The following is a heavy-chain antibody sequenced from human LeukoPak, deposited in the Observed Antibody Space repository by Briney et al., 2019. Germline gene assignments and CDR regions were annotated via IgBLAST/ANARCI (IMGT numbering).Heavy chain of an antibody. V-gene: IGHV4-38-2*02. CDR1: GYSISSGYY. Sequence: PSETLSLTCTVSGYSISSGYYWGWIRQPPGKGLEWIGSIHYSARIYYNPSLKSRLTISPDTSKNQFSLKLSSVTAADTAVYYCAESGSYFWFDPWGQGTLVTVSS. J-gene: IGHJ5*02. D-gene: IGHD1-26*01. CDR2: IHYSARI. CDR3: AESGSYFWFDP.